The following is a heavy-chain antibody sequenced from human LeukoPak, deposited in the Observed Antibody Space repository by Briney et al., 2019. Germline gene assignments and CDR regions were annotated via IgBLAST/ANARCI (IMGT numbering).Heavy chain of an antibody. V-gene: IGHV4-39*07. CDR2: IYYSGST. D-gene: IGHD5-18*01. CDR1: GGSISSSSYY. CDR3: ARDTAMVASGEATFDC. J-gene: IGHJ4*02. Sequence: SETLSLTCTVSGGSISSSSYYWGWIRQPPGKGLEWIGSIYYSGSTYYNPSLKSRVTISVDTSKNQFSLKLSSVTAADTAVYYCARDTAMVASGEATFDCWGQGTLVTVSS.